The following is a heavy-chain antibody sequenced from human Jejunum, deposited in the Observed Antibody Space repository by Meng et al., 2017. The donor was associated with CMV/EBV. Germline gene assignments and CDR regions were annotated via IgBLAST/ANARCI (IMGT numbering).Heavy chain of an antibody. CDR3: ARIGYNWNLFDS. J-gene: IGHJ4*02. Sequence: ITGSNYYWGWIRQPPGNGLEWIASISYSGTAYYNPSLRSRVSISVDTSKNQFSLKLTSVTASDTAIHYCARIGYNWNLFDSWGQGTLVTVSS. V-gene: IGHV4-39*07. D-gene: IGHD1-20*01. CDR1: ITGSNYY. CDR2: ISYSGTA.